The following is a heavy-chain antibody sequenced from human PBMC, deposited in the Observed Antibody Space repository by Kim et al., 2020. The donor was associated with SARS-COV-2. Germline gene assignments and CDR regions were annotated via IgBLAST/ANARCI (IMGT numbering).Heavy chain of an antibody. Sequence: TTPRKARATISVDTSKNQFSLELTSVTAADTAMYYCARRAGQLGTPFDYWGQGTLVTVSS. D-gene: IGHD6-13*01. CDR3: ARRAGQLGTPFDY. V-gene: IGHV4-4*08. J-gene: IGHJ4*02.